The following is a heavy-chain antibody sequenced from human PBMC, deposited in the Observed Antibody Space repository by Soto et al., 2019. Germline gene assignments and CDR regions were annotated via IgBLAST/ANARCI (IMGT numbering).Heavy chain of an antibody. D-gene: IGHD1-20*01. Sequence: EVQLVESGGGLVQPGGSLRLSCVASGFTFSRYWMHWVRQAPGKGLVWVSRINSDGSTTTYADSVKGRFTISRDNAKNTVYLQMNALRAEDTAVYYCASPGWYENWFDPWGQGTLVTVSS. CDR1: GFTFSRYW. CDR3: ASPGWYENWFDP. J-gene: IGHJ5*02. CDR2: INSDGSTT. V-gene: IGHV3-74*01.